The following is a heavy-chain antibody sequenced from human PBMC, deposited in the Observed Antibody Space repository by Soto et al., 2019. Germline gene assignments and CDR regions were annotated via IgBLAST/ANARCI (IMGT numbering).Heavy chain of an antibody. CDR1: GGSISSGGYY. J-gene: IGHJ5*02. CDR3: ARDATVTTFGGYNWFDP. V-gene: IGHV4-31*03. Sequence: SETLSLTCTVSGGSISSGGYYWSWIRQHPGKGLEWIGYIYYSGSTYYNPSLKSRVTISVDTSKNQFSLKLSSVTAADTAVYYCARDATVTTFGGYNWFDPWGQGTLVTVSS. D-gene: IGHD4-4*01. CDR2: IYYSGST.